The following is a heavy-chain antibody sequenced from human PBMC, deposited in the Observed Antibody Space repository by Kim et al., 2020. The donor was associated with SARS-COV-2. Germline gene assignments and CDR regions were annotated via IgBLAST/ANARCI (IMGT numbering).Heavy chain of an antibody. D-gene: IGHD3-16*02. J-gene: IGHJ4*02. CDR3: ARGWGYDYVWGSYRRDPIYFDY. V-gene: IGHV6-1*01. CDR2: TYYRSKWYN. CDR1: GDSVSSNSAA. Sequence: SQTLSLTCAISGDSVSSNSAAWNWIRQSPSRGLEWLGRTYYRSKWYNDYAVSVKSRITINPDTSKNQFSLQLNSVTPEDTAVYYCARGWGYDYVWGSYRRDPIYFDYWGQGTLVTVSS.